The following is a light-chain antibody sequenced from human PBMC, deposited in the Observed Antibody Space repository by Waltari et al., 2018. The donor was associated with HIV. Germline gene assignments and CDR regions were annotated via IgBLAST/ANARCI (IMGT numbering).Light chain of an antibody. V-gene: IGKV1-33*01. CDR2: DTS. CDR3: QQCHSVPLT. CDR1: ADIKDC. Sequence: DIQMTQSPSSLSAPIGDRVSITCQASADIKDCLNWYHQKSGEAPKLLLSDTSILQTGVSLRFSGNGSGTDFSLGITSLQPEDSGTFFCQQCHSVPLTFGPGTRVD. J-gene: IGKJ3*01.